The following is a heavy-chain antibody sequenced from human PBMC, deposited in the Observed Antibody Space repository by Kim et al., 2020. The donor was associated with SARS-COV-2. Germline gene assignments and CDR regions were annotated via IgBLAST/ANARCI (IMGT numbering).Heavy chain of an antibody. CDR1: GGTFSSYA. CDR2: IIPILGIA. Sequence: SVKVSCKASGGTFSSYAISWVRQAPGQGLEWMGRIIPILGIANYAQKFQGRATITADKSTSTAYMELSSLRSEDTAVYYCARDPPTTGKLYYYYGMDVW. V-gene: IGHV1-69*04. D-gene: IGHD2-2*01. CDR3: ARDPPTTGKLYYYYGMDV. J-gene: IGHJ6*01.